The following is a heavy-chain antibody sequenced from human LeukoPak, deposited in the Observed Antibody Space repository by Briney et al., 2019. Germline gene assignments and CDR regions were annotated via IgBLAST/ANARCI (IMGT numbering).Heavy chain of an antibody. D-gene: IGHD2-2*01. J-gene: IGHJ3*02. V-gene: IGHV4-30-4*08. CDR1: GGSISSGDYY. CDR3: ARRYIVVVPAADFDAFDI. Sequence: SQTLSLTCTVSGGSISSGDYYWSWIRQPPGKGLEWIGYIYYSGSTYYNPSLKSRVTISVDTSKNQFSLKLSSVTAADTAVYYCARRYIVVVPAADFDAFDIWGQGTMVTVSS. CDR2: IYYSGST.